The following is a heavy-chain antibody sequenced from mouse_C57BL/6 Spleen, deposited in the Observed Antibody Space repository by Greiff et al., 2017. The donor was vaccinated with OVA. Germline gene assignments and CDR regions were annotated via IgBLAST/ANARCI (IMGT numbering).Heavy chain of an antibody. CDR3: AREGWYRYFGY. J-gene: IGHJ2*01. V-gene: IGHV1-80*01. Sequence: QVQLQQSGAELVKPGASVKISCKASGYAFSSYWMNWVKQRPGKGLEWIGQIYPGDGDTNYNGKFKGKATLTVDKSSSTAYMQLSSLTSEASAVYFCAREGWYRYFGYWGQGTTRTVSS. CDR2: IYPGDGDT. CDR1: GYAFSSYW. D-gene: IGHD2-1*01.